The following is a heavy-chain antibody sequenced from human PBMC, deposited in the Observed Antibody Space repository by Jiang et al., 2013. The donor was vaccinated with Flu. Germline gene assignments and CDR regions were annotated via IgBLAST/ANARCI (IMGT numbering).Heavy chain of an antibody. D-gene: IGHD4/OR15-4a*01. CDR2: TYYRSKWYI. Sequence: QTLSLTCAISGDSVSTNSAAWNWVRQSPSRGLEWLGRTYYRSKWYIDYAESVKSRITINPDTSKNQFSLQLNSVTPEDTAVYCCARYYDATGGYLDYWGQGTLVTVSS. V-gene: IGHV6-1*01. J-gene: IGHJ4*02. CDR1: GDSVSTNSAA. CDR3: ARYYDATGGYLDY.